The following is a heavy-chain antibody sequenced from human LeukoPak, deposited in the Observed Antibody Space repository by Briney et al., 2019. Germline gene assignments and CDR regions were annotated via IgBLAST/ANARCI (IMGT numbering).Heavy chain of an antibody. Sequence: GESLRLSCAASGFTFSSYNMNWVRQAPGKGLEWVSYISSSGSTIYYADSVKGRFTISRDNSKNTLYLQMNSLRAEDTAVYYCAKDRVKLTTKYYYMDVWGKGTTVTVSS. CDR2: ISSSGSTI. CDR1: GFTFSSYN. D-gene: IGHD1-14*01. CDR3: AKDRVKLTTKYYYMDV. V-gene: IGHV3-48*01. J-gene: IGHJ6*03.